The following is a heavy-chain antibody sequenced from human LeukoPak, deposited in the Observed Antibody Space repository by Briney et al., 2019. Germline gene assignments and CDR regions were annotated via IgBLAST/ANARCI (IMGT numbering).Heavy chain of an antibody. CDR1: GGSISSYY. CDR2: IYTSGST. Sequence: SETLSLTCTVSGGSISSYYWSWIRQPAGKGLEWIGRIYTSGSTNYNPSLKSRVTMSVDTSKNQFSLKLSSVTAADTAVYYCARFIAAAKYNWFDPWDQGTLVTVSS. J-gene: IGHJ5*02. V-gene: IGHV4-4*07. D-gene: IGHD6-25*01. CDR3: ARFIAAAKYNWFDP.